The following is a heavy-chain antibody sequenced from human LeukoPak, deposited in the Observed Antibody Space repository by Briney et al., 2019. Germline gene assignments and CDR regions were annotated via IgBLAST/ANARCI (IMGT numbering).Heavy chain of an antibody. J-gene: IGHJ4*02. CDR2: IYPSDSDT. CDR3: ARTDSGNYYSYDY. Sequence: GESLKISCKASGYSFTTYWIGWVRQMPGKGLEWMGIIYPSDSDTRYSPSFQGQVTISADKSISTAYLQWNSLKASDTAMYYCARTDSGNYYSYDYWGQGTLVTVSS. D-gene: IGHD1-26*01. V-gene: IGHV5-51*01. CDR1: GYSFTTYW.